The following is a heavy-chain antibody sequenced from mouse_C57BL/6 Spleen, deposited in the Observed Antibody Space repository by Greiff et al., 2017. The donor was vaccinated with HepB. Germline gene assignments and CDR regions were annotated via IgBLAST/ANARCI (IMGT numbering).Heavy chain of an antibody. D-gene: IGHD2-3*01. CDR1: GFSLTSYG. Sequence: QVQLQQSGPGLVQPSQSLSITCTVSGFSLTSYGVHWVRQSPGKGLEWLGVIWRGGSTDYNAAFMSRLSITKDNSKSQVFFKMNSLQADDTAIYYCAKKGDGYPYYAMDYWGQGTSVTVSS. J-gene: IGHJ4*01. CDR3: AKKGDGYPYYAMDY. V-gene: IGHV2-5*01. CDR2: IWRGGST.